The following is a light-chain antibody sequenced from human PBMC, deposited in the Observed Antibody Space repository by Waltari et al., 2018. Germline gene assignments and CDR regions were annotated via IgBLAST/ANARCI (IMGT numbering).Light chain of an antibody. J-gene: IGLJ2*01. V-gene: IGLV3-19*01. Sequence: SSELTQDPAVSVALGQTVTITCQGDRLRTYYASLYQQRPGQAPILVIYGKNNRPSGIPDRFSGSNSGNTASLTITGAQAEDEADYYCNSRDSSGAHVLFGGGTKLTVL. CDR3: NSRDSSGAHVL. CDR2: GKN. CDR1: RLRTYY.